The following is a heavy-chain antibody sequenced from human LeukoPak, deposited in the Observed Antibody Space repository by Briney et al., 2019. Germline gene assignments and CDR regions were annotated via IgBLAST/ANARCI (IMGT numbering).Heavy chain of an antibody. V-gene: IGHV3-30*04. J-gene: IGHJ4*02. CDR2: ISYDGSNK. Sequence: PGGSLRLSCAASGFTFSSYAMHWVRQAPGKGLEWVAVISYDGSNKYYADSVKGRFTISRDNSKNTLYLQMNSLRAEDTAVYYCPRDHGLTGYYNYWGQGTLVTVSS. CDR3: PRDHGLTGYYNY. CDR1: GFTFSSYA. D-gene: IGHD3-9*01.